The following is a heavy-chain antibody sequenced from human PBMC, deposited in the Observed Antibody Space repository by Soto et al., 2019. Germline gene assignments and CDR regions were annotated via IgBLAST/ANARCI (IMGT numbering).Heavy chain of an antibody. V-gene: IGHV4-30-4*01. CDR3: ARERPDGARLDP. J-gene: IGHJ5*02. Sequence: SETLCLTCTVSGGSISSGDYYWSWLRQPPGKGLEWIGYIYYSGSTYYSPSLKSRVTISVDTSKNQFSLKLSSVTAADTAVYYCARERPDGARLDPWGQGTLVTVSS. CDR1: GGSISSGDYY. D-gene: IGHD6-6*01. CDR2: IYYSGST.